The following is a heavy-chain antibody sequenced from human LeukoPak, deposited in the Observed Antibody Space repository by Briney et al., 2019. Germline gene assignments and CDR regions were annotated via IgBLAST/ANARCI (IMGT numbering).Heavy chain of an antibody. Sequence: GESLKISCKGSGYSFTSYWIGWVRQMSGKGLEWMGIIYPGDSDTRYSPSFEGQVTISADKSISTAFLQWRSLQASDTAMYYCARVYSGSYYGRFDSWGQGTLVTVSS. CDR3: ARVYSGSYYGRFDS. V-gene: IGHV5-51*01. CDR2: IYPGDSDT. D-gene: IGHD1-26*01. CDR1: GYSFTSYW. J-gene: IGHJ5*01.